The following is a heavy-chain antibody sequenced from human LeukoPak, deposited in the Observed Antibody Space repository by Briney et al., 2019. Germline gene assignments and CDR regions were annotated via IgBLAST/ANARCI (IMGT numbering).Heavy chain of an antibody. V-gene: IGHV1-69*01. CDR2: IIPIFGTA. CDR1: VGTFSSYA. D-gene: IGHD3-10*01. J-gene: IGHJ4*02. Sequence: SVKVSFKASVGTFSSYAISWVRQAPGQGLEWMGGIIPIFGTANYAQKFQGRVTITADESTSTAYMELSSLRSEDTAVYYCASAYYYGSGSYYTGRLDYWGQGTLVTVSS. CDR3: ASAYYYGSGSYYTGRLDY.